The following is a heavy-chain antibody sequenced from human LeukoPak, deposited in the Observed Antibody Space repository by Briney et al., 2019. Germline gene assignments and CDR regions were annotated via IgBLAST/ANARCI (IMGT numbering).Heavy chain of an antibody. CDR3: ARPDYDSSGYYFSYYYGMDV. V-gene: IGHV1-46*01. J-gene: IGHJ6*02. Sequence: ASVKVSCKASGYTFTSYYMHWVRQAPGQGLEWMGIINPSGGSTSYAQKFQGRVTMTRDTSTSTVYMELSSLRSEDTAVYYCARPDYDSSGYYFSYYYGMDVWGQGTTVTVSS. CDR2: INPSGGST. D-gene: IGHD3-22*01. CDR1: GYTFTSYY.